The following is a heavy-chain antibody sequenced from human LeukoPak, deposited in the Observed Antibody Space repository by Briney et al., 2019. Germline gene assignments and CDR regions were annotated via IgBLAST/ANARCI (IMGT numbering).Heavy chain of an antibody. J-gene: IGHJ4*02. CDR3: ARDVATTGWYTFDY. V-gene: IGHV6-1*01. Sequence: SQTLSLTCAISGDSVSSINGAWNWVRQSPSRGLEWLGRTYYRSKWYSDYAVPIQGRMSINPDASKNQFTLHLFSVTPDDTAVYYCARDVATTGWYTFDYWGQGTRVTVSS. D-gene: IGHD6-19*01. CDR2: TYYRSKWYS. CDR1: GDSVSSINGA.